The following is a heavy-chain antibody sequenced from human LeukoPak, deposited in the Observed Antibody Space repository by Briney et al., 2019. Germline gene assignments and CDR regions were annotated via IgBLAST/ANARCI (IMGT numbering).Heavy chain of an antibody. D-gene: IGHD3-10*01. CDR2: IIPIFGTA. CDR3: ARGETELLWFGP. V-gene: IGHV1-69*06. CDR1: GGTFSSYA. J-gene: IGHJ5*02. Sequence: SVKVSCKASGGTFSSYAISWVRQAPGQGLEWMGGIIPIFGTANYAQKFRGRVTITADKSTSTAYTELSSLRSEDTAVYYCARGETELLWFGPWGQGTLVTVSS.